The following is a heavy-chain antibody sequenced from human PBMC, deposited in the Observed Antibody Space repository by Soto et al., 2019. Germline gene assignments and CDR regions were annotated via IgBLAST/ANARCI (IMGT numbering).Heavy chain of an antibody. V-gene: IGHV4-59*01. J-gene: IGHJ4*02. CDR1: GDPISSYH. CDR2: ISYSGVT. CDR3: AYEWNADGIFEY. Sequence: QVQLQESCPGLGKPSETLSLTCLVSGDPISSYHWSWIRQPPGKGLEWIGDISYSGVTNYSPSLTSRVTIPLDTSKNWGSLKVNTMTSAVMALYSFAYEWNADGIFEYWGQGILVTVYS. D-gene: IGHD1-1*01.